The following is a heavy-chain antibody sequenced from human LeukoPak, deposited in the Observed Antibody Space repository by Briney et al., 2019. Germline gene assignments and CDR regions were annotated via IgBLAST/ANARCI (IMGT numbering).Heavy chain of an antibody. CDR2: INPNSGGT. CDR1: GYTFTGYY. D-gene: IGHD2-15*01. CDR3: ARGLGCSGGSCYSYYYYYYMDV. V-gene: IGHV1-2*02. Sequence: GASVKVSCRASGYTFTGYYMHWVRQAPGQGLEWMGWINPNSGGTNYAQKFQGRVTMTRDTSISTAYMELSRLRSDDTAVYYCARGLGCSGGSCYSYYYYYYMDVWGKGTTVTVSS. J-gene: IGHJ6*03.